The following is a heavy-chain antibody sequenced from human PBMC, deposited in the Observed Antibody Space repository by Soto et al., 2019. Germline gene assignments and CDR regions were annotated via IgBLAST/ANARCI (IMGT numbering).Heavy chain of an antibody. Sequence: PGGSLRLSCAASGFTVSSNYMSWVRQAPGKGLEWVSVIYSGGSTYYADSVKGRFTISRDNSKNTLYLQMNSLRAEDTAVYYCARYYYDSSGYPFDYWGQGTLVTVSS. CDR2: IYSGGST. V-gene: IGHV3-53*01. CDR1: GFTVSSNY. D-gene: IGHD3-22*01. CDR3: ARYYYDSSGYPFDY. J-gene: IGHJ4*02.